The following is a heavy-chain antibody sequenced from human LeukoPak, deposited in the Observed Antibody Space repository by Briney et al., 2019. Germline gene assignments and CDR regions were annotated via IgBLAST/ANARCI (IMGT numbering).Heavy chain of an antibody. CDR3: ARAFVIEGGFDP. D-gene: IGHD2-21*01. Sequence: ASVKVSCKASGYTFTSYDINWVRQAIGQGLEWLGWMNPNSGNTGYAQKFQGRVIMTWNTSISTAYMELSSLRSEDTAVYYCARAFVIEGGFDPWGQGTLVTVSS. CDR2: MNPNSGNT. V-gene: IGHV1-8*01. J-gene: IGHJ5*02. CDR1: GYTFTSYD.